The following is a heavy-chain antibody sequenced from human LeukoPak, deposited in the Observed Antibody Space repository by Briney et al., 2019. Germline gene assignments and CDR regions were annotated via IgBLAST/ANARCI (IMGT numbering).Heavy chain of an antibody. J-gene: IGHJ4*02. Sequence: GGSLRLSCAASGFTFSSYAMSWVRQAPGKGLEWVSAIRGSGGSTYYADSVKGRFTISRDNSKNTLFLQMNSLRAEDTAVYYCAKSRGNDRVLLWFGELPFDYWGQGTLVTVSS. CDR3: AKSRGNDRVLLWFGELPFDY. CDR1: GFTFSSYA. D-gene: IGHD3-10*01. CDR2: IRGSGGST. V-gene: IGHV3-23*01.